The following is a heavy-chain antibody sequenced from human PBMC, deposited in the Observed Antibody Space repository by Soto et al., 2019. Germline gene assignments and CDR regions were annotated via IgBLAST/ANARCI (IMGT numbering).Heavy chain of an antibody. J-gene: IGHJ3*02. V-gene: IGHV3-21*01. CDR1: GFTFSSYS. D-gene: IGHD6-13*01. CDR2: ISSSSSYI. Sequence: GGSLRLSCAASGFTFSSYSMNWVRQAPGKGLEWVSPISSSSSYIYYADSVKGRFTISRDNAKNSLCLQMNSLRAEDTAVYYCARRGAAGFNDAFDIWGQGTMVTVSS. CDR3: ARRGAAGFNDAFDI.